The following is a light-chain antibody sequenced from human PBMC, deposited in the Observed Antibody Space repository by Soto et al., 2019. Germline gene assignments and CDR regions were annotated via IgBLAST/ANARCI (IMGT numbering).Light chain of an antibody. CDR3: QQYGDSPWT. V-gene: IGKV3-20*01. J-gene: IGKJ1*01. Sequence: EIVLTQSPGTLSLSPGERATLSCRASQSVGSTYLAWYQQKPGQAPRLLIYGASSSASGIPDRFSGSGSGTDFTLTISRLEPEDFAVFYCQQYGDSPWTFGQGTKVEIK. CDR2: GAS. CDR1: QSVGSTY.